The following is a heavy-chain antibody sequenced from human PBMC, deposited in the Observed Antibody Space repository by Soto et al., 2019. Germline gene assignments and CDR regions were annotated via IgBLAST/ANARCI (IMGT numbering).Heavy chain of an antibody. V-gene: IGHV5-51*01. CDR2: IYPGDSDT. J-gene: IGHJ6*02. CDR1: GYSFTSYW. D-gene: IGHD2-2*02. CDR3: ASSLAVVPAAIPHLYYYYGMDV. Sequence: PGESLKISCKGSGYSFTSYWIGWVRQMPGKGLEWMGIIYPGDSDTRYSPSFQGQVTISADKSISTAYLQWSSLKASDTAMYYCASSLAVVPAAIPHLYYYYGMDVWGQGTTVTVSS.